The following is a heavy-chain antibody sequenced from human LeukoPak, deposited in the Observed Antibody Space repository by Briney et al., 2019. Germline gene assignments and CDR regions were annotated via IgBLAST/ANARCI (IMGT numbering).Heavy chain of an antibody. V-gene: IGHV4-31*03. CDR3: ATQASFDSRAYSFDS. Sequence: PSETLSLTCTVSGVSISSGGSYYTWIRQHPGKGLEWIGNIYHSGATSYNPTFKSRVTILVNTSKNHFSLKLSSVTAADTAVYYCATQASFDSRAYSFDSWGQGALVTVSS. D-gene: IGHD3-22*01. CDR1: GVSISSGGSY. CDR2: IYHSGAT. J-gene: IGHJ4*02.